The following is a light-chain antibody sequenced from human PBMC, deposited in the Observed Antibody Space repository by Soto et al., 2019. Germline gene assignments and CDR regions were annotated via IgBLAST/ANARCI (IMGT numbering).Light chain of an antibody. CDR1: QTISTY. V-gene: IGKV1-39*01. J-gene: IGKJ2*01. Sequence: DIQMTQSPSSLSASVGDRVTITCRASQTISTYLNWYHQKPGKAPKLLIYAASTLQSVVPSRFSGSGSGTEFTLTINSLQPEDFATYYCQQSHGIPYTFGQGTKLEIK. CDR3: QQSHGIPYT. CDR2: AAS.